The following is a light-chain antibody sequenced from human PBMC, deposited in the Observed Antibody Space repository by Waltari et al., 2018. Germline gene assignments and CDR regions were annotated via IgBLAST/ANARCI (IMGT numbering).Light chain of an antibody. CDR1: SSNIGGGYG. J-gene: IGLJ1*01. CDR2: DNT. CDR3: QSYDSSLRGFYV. Sequence: QSVLPQPPSMSAASGPGVTISCTGTSSNIGGGYGVQWYQQFPGTAPKLLIYDNTNRPSGVPARFSGSKSGTSASLAITGLQAEDEADYYCQSYDSSLRGFYVFGTGTAVTV. V-gene: IGLV1-40*01.